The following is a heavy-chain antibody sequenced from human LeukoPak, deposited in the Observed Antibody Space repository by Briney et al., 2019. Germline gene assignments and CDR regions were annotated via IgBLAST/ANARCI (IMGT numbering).Heavy chain of an antibody. J-gene: IGHJ3*02. D-gene: IGHD3-9*01. Sequence: GGSLRLSCAASGFTFSSYAMHRVRQAPGKGLEWVAVISYDGSNKYYADSVKGRFTIPRDNSKNTLYLQMNSLRAEDTAVYYCAREYYDILTGRGPGAFDIWGQGTMVTVSS. CDR1: GFTFSSYA. CDR3: AREYYDILTGRGPGAFDI. CDR2: ISYDGSNK. V-gene: IGHV3-30-3*01.